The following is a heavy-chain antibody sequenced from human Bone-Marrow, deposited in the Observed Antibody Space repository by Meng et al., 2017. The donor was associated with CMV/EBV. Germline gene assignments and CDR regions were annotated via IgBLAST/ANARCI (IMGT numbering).Heavy chain of an antibody. V-gene: IGHV3-21*01. J-gene: IGHJ4*02. CDR3: ARRSRDGYNYDYFDY. CDR1: GFTFSSYS. CDR2: ISSSSSYI. Sequence: GGSLRLSCAASGFTFSSYSMNWVRQAPGKGLEWVSSISSSSSYIYYADSVKGRFTISRDNAENSLYLQMNSLRAEDTAVYYCARRSRDGYNYDYFDYWGQGTLVTVSS. D-gene: IGHD5-24*01.